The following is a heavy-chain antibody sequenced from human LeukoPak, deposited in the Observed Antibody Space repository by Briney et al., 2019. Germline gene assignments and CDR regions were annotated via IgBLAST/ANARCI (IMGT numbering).Heavy chain of an antibody. Sequence: SETLSLTCAVSGGSISSGGYSWSWIRQPPGKGLEWIGSIYYSGSTYYNPSLKSRVTISVDTSKNQFSLKLSSVTAADTAVYYCAREGEWLRYFDYWGQGTLVTVSS. CDR1: GGSISSGGYS. J-gene: IGHJ4*02. CDR3: AREGEWLRYFDY. D-gene: IGHD5-12*01. V-gene: IGHV4-39*07. CDR2: IYYSGST.